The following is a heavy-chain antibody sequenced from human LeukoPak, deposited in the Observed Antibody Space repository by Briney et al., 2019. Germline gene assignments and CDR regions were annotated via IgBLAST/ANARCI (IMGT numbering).Heavy chain of an antibody. CDR1: GFTFSSYA. D-gene: IGHD3-22*01. Sequence: GGSLRLSCAASGFTFSSYAMSWVRQAPGKGLEWVSAISGSGRSTYYADSVKGRFTISRDNSKNTLYLQMNSLRAEDTAIYYCAGHSSGTYYFDYWGQGTLVTVSS. V-gene: IGHV3-23*01. J-gene: IGHJ4*02. CDR3: AGHSSGTYYFDY. CDR2: ISGSGRST.